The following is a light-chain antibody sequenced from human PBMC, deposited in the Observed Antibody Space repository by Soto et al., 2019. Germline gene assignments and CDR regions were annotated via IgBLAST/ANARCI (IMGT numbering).Light chain of an antibody. CDR2: IKSDGTY. CDR1: SGHSSYP. Sequence: QSVLTQSPSASASLGASVKLTCTLSSGHSSYPIAWHQQQPEKGPRYLMKIKSDGTYSRGDGIPDRFSGSSSGAERYLTISSLQSEDEADYYCQTWGTGMGVFGGGTQLTVL. J-gene: IGLJ2*01. V-gene: IGLV4-69*01. CDR3: QTWGTGMGV.